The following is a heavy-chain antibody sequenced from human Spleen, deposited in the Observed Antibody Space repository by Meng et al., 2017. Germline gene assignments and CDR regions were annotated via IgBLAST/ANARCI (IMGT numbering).Heavy chain of an antibody. CDR3: AREAAGGLWFDP. V-gene: IGHV1-8*03. Sequence: ASVKVACKASGYTFTSYDINWVRQATGQGLEWMGWMNPNSGNTGYAQKFQGRVTITRNTSISTAYMELSSLRSEDTAVYYCAREAAGGLWFDPWGQGTLVTVSS. CDR2: MNPNSGNT. CDR1: GYTFTSYD. J-gene: IGHJ5*02. D-gene: IGHD6-13*01.